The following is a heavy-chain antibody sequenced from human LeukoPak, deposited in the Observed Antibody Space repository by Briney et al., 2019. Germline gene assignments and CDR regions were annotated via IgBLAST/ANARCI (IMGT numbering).Heavy chain of an antibody. CDR2: ISGSGGST. CDR3: ARDSGWLRYHD. V-gene: IGHV3-23*01. CDR1: GFIFSSYG. Sequence: GGTLRLSCAASGFIFSSYGMSWVRQAPGKGLEWVSSISGSGGSTYYADSVKGRFTISRDNSKNMVYLQMDSLRAEDTALYYCARDSGWLRYHDWGQGALVTVSS. J-gene: IGHJ4*02. D-gene: IGHD5-12*01.